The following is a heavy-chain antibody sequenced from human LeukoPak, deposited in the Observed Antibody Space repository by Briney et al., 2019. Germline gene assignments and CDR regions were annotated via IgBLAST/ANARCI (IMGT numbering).Heavy chain of an antibody. CDR2: IYYSGST. CDR1: DASISSDY. J-gene: IGHJ3*02. Sequence: PSETLSLTCTVSDASISSDYWTWIRQPPGKGLEWIGYIYYSGSTNYNPSLKSRVTISVDTSKNQFSLKLSSVTAADTAVYYCARARTYYDILPRPRDAFDIWGQGTMVTVSS. V-gene: IGHV4-59*01. D-gene: IGHD3-9*01. CDR3: ARARTYYDILPRPRDAFDI.